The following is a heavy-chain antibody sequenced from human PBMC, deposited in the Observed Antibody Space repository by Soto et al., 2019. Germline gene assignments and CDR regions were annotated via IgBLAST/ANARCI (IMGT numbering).Heavy chain of an antibody. J-gene: IGHJ6*02. CDR3: ARGRGYSGYDVERYSDGLVVDYGMDV. D-gene: IGHD5-12*01. Sequence: QLQLQESGSGLVKPSQTLSLTCAVSGGSISSGGYSWSWIRQPPGKGLEWIGYIYHSGSTYYNPSLESRATISVDSSKPQVPLTLLSVTAADRAVDYCARGRGYSGYDVERYSDGLVVDYGMDVWGQGTTVTVSS. CDR2: IYHSGST. CDR1: GGSISSGGYS. V-gene: IGHV4-30-2*01.